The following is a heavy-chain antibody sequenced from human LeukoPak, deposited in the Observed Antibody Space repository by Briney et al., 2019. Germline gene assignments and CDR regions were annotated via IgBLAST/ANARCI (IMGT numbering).Heavy chain of an antibody. V-gene: IGHV1-46*01. CDR2: INPRGGST. D-gene: IGHD5-24*01. Sequence: ASVKVSCKASGYTFTSHFMHWVRQAPGQGLEWMGIINPRGGSTSYTQKFQGRVTMTRDTSISTAYMELSRLRSDDTAVYYCARAEMATISDGAFDIWGQGTMVTVSS. CDR1: GYTFTSHF. J-gene: IGHJ3*02. CDR3: ARAEMATISDGAFDI.